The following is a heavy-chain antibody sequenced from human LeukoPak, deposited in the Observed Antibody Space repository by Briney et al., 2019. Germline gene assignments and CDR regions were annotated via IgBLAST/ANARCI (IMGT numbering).Heavy chain of an antibody. V-gene: IGHV4-34*01. CDR3: AGTIFGVVINYYYYYMDV. Sequence: PSETLSLTCAVYGGSFSGYYWSWIRQPPGKGLEWIGEINHSGSTNYNPSLKSRVTISVDTSKNQFSLKLSSVTAADTAVYYRAGTIFGVVINYYYYYMDVWGKGTTVTVSS. D-gene: IGHD3-3*01. CDR2: INHSGST. CDR1: GGSFSGYY. J-gene: IGHJ6*03.